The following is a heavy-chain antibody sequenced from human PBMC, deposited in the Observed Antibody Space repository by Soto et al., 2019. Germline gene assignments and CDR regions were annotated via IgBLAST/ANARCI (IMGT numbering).Heavy chain of an antibody. CDR2: INPNSGGT. V-gene: IGHV1-2*02. CDR1: GYTFTGYY. J-gene: IGHJ6*02. CDR3: ARDAVGSGYDYSSGMDV. D-gene: IGHD5-12*01. Sequence: ASVKVSCKASGYTFTGYYMHWVRQAPGQGLEWMGWINPNSGGTNYAQKLQGRVTMTTDTSTSTAYMELRSLRSDDTAVYYCARDAVGSGYDYSSGMDVWGQGTTVTVSS.